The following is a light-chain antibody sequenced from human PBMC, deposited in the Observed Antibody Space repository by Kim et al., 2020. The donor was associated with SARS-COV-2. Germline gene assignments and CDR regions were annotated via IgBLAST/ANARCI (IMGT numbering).Light chain of an antibody. J-gene: IGKJ1*01. CDR2: GAS. Sequence: SPGEGATLSCRASQSVGSNLAWYQQKPGQAPRLLIYGASTRATGIPARFSGSGSGTEFTLTISSLQSEEFAVYYCQQYNNWPPWTFGQGTKVDIK. CDR1: QSVGSN. CDR3: QQYNNWPPWT. V-gene: IGKV3-15*01.